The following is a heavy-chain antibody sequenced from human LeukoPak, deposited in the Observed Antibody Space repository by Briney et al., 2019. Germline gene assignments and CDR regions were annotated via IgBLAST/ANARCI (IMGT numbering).Heavy chain of an antibody. V-gene: IGHV3-7*01. CDR3: ARGGGAFDI. Sequence: GGSLRLSCAASGFTFSNYWMSWVRQAPGKGLEWVANIREDGSEKYYVDSVKGQFTISRDNAKNSLFLQMDSLRAEDTAVYYCARGGGAFDIWGQGTMVTVSS. J-gene: IGHJ3*02. D-gene: IGHD5-12*01. CDR2: IREDGSEK. CDR1: GFTFSNYW.